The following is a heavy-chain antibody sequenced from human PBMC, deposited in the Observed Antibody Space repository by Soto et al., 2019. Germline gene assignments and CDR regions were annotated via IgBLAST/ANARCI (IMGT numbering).Heavy chain of an antibody. CDR1: GFTFDDYT. Sequence: EVQLVESGGVVVQPGGSLRLSCAASGFTFDDYTMHWVRQAPGRGLEWVSLISWDGGSTYYADSVKGRFTISRDNSKNSLYLQMNSLRTEDTALYYCAKALFYGDYAAFDYWGQGTLVTVSS. D-gene: IGHD4-17*01. V-gene: IGHV3-43*01. J-gene: IGHJ4*02. CDR2: ISWDGGST. CDR3: AKALFYGDYAAFDY.